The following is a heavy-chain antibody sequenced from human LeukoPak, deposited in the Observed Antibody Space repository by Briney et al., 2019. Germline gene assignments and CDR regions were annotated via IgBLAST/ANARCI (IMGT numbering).Heavy chain of an antibody. Sequence: SETLSLTCTVSSGSISSSSYYWGWIRQPPGKGLEWIGSIYYSGSTYYNPSLKSRVTISVDTSKNQFSLKLSSVTAADTAVYYCARHNGVIRQRGYNWFDPWGQGTLVTVSS. D-gene: IGHD3-22*01. J-gene: IGHJ5*02. CDR2: IYYSGST. CDR3: ARHNGVIRQRGYNWFDP. V-gene: IGHV4-39*01. CDR1: SGSISSSSYY.